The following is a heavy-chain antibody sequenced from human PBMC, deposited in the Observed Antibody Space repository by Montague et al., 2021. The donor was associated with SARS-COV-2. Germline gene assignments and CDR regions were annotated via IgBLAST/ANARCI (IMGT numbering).Heavy chain of an antibody. CDR3: ARVAGIAAAGELRFVY. V-gene: IGHV3-21*06. Sequence: SLRLSCAASGFTFSSYNMNWVRQAPGKGLEWVSHISATNRNIYYGDSVKGRFTISRDNAQNSLFLQMNSLRVEDTAVYYCARVAGIAAAGELRFVYWGQGTLVSVSS. CDR1: GFTFSSYN. CDR2: ISATNRNI. J-gene: IGHJ4*02. D-gene: IGHD6-25*01.